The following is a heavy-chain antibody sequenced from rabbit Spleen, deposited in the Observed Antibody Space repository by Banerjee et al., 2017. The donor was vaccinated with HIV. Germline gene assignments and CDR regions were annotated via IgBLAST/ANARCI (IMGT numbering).Heavy chain of an antibody. Sequence: QEQLEESGGGLVKPEGSLTLTCTASGFSFSSSYWICWVRQAPGKGLELIACINTGAGSAWYANWAKGRFTISKASSTTVTLQMTSLTAADTATYFCARDVPSRDGLDLWGQGTLVTVS. V-gene: IGHV1S45*01. J-gene: IGHJ6*01. CDR1: GFSFSSSYW. D-gene: IGHD1-1*01. CDR3: ARDVPSRDGLDL. CDR2: INTGAGSA.